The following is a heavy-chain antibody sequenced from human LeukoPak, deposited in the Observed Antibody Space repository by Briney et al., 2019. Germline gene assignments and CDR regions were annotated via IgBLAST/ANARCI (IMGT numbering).Heavy chain of an antibody. CDR3: ASGGSGEAAAMLYYFDY. Sequence: ASVKVSCKASGYTFTSYGISWVRQATGQGLEWMGWISAYNGNTNYAQKLQGRVTMTTDTSTSTAYMELRSLRSDDTAVYYCASGGSGEAAAMLYYFDYWGQGTLVTVSS. CDR1: GYTFTSYG. CDR2: ISAYNGNT. V-gene: IGHV1-18*04. D-gene: IGHD2-2*01. J-gene: IGHJ4*02.